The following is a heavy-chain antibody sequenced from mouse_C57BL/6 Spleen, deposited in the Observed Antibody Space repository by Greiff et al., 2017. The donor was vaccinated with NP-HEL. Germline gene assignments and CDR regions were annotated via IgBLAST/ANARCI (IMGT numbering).Heavy chain of an antibody. CDR2: IYPSDSET. V-gene: IGHV1-61*01. J-gene: IGHJ4*01. D-gene: IGHD2-2*01. CDR3: ARGDYGYDGYAMDY. Sequence: QVQLQQPGAELVRPGSSVKLSCKASGYTFTSYWVDWVKQRPGQGLEWIGNIYPSDSETHYNQKFKDKATLTVDKSSSTAYMQLSSLTSEDSAVYYCARGDYGYDGYAMDYWGQGTSVTVSS. CDR1: GYTFTSYW.